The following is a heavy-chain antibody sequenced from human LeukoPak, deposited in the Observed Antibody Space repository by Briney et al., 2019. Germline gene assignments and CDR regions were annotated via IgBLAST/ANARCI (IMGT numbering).Heavy chain of an antibody. J-gene: IGHJ4*02. CDR3: ASRSGSTPYYIDY. D-gene: IGHD3-10*01. V-gene: IGHV1-24*01. CDR1: GYTLTELS. Sequence: ASVKVSCKVSGYTLTELSMHWVRQAPGKGLEWMGGFDPEDGETTYAQKLQGRVTMTTDTSTSTAYMELRSLRSDDTAVYYCASRSGSTPYYIDYWGQGTLVTVSS. CDR2: FDPEDGET.